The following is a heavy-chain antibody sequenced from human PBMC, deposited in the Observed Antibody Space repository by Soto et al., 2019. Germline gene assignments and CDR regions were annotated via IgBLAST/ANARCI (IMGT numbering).Heavy chain of an antibody. Sequence: PGGSLRLSCEASGFIFSDHAMSWVRQAPGKGLEWVSAISGNGIATYYADSVKGRFTISRDNSKNTLYLQMNRLRADDTAVYYCAKGRESSGSYRPFDYWGQGTLVTVSS. CDR1: GFIFSDHA. D-gene: IGHD3-22*01. J-gene: IGHJ4*02. CDR3: AKGRESSGSYRPFDY. CDR2: ISGNGIAT. V-gene: IGHV3-23*01.